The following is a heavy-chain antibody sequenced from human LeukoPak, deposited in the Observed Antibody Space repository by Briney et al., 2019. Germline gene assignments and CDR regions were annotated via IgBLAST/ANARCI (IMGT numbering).Heavy chain of an antibody. CDR3: ARVYAGNRDDAFDM. Sequence: KPGGSLRLSCAASVFTFSTYDMNWVRQAPGKGLEWVASISNSGTYMYYADSVKGRFTISRDNAKNSLFLQMNSLRAEDTAMYHCARVYAGNRDDAFDMWGQGTMVTVSS. J-gene: IGHJ3*02. CDR1: VFTFSTYD. V-gene: IGHV3-21*01. CDR2: ISNSGTYM. D-gene: IGHD5-24*01.